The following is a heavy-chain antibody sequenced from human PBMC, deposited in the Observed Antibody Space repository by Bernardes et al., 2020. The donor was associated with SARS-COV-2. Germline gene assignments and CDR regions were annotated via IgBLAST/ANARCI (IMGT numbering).Heavy chain of an antibody. D-gene: IGHD3-22*01. J-gene: IGHJ6*02. CDR2: IYYSGIT. Sequence: SETLSPTCTVSGGSIITSNYYWGWIRQPPGLGREWLGTIYYSGITYYNPSLQSRVTISVDTSKNQFSLKLSSVTAADTAVYFCAREASGYRYYYGLDVWGQGTTVTVSS. CDR3: AREASGYRYYYGLDV. CDR1: GGSIITSNYY. V-gene: IGHV4-39*02.